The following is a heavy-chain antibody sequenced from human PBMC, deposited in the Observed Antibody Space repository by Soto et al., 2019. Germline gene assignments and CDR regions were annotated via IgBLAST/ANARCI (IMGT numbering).Heavy chain of an antibody. CDR2: ISSDGNNK. J-gene: IGHJ5*02. D-gene: IGHD4-17*01. Sequence: QVQLVESGGGAVQPGRSLRLSCAASGFTFDSHGMHWVRQAPGKGLEWVAVISSDGNNKYYADSVKGRFTISRGNFNNILYLQMSSLRAEDTAVYYCTKDLLPNTVTTCGSWGQGTVVTVSS. CDR1: GFTFDSHG. CDR3: TKDLLPNTVTTCGS. V-gene: IGHV3-30*18.